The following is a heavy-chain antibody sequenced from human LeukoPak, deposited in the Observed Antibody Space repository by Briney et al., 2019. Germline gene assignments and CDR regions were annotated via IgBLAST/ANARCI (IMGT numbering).Heavy chain of an antibody. CDR1: DGSFSDFY. Sequence: PSQTLSLTCAVSDGSFSDFYWSWIRQPPGKGLEWIGEISHGGRTNYNPSLESRVTISVDTSKNHFSLKLTSVSAADTAVYYCAKGFLEWVPDSWGQGTLLAVSS. D-gene: IGHD3-3*01. V-gene: IGHV4-34*01. CDR3: AKGFLEWVPDS. J-gene: IGHJ5*01. CDR2: ISHGGRT.